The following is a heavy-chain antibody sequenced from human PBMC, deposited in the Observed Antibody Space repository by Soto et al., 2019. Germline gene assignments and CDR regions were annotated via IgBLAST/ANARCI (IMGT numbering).Heavy chain of an antibody. CDR3: ARGFIPEDN. J-gene: IGHJ4*02. Sequence: QVQLVQSEGEVKKPGASVKVSCKTSGYSFSDYGVSWVRQAPGQGLEWMGWMNTANGNTKYDQKFQGRVTLTAHPSTRPVFLVVPSLRFDDTAVYYCARGFIPEDNWGQGTLVTVSS. CDR1: GYSFSDYG. V-gene: IGHV1-18*01. CDR2: MNTANGNT. D-gene: IGHD3-16*01.